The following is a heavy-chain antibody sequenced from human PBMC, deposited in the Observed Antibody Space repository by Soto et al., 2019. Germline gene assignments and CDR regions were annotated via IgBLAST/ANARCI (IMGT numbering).Heavy chain of an antibody. CDR1: GLTFSRLG. J-gene: IGHJ6*02. V-gene: IGHV3-33*01. CDR2: IWYDGSNK. CDR3: SSYDSTGRFMDL. D-gene: IGHD5-12*01. Sequence: QVQLVESGGGVVQPGRSLRLSCAASGLTFSRLGMHWVRQAPGRGLEWVAIIWYDGSNKYYTDSVKGRFTISRDNSKNTLYLQMDSLRVEDTAVYYCSSYDSTGRFMDLWGQGTAVTVSS.